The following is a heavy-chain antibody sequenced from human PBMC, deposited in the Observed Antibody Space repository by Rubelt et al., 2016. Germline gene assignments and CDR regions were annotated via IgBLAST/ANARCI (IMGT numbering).Heavy chain of an antibody. D-gene: IGHD3-22*01. J-gene: IGHJ4*02. CDR2: IYHSEAA. CDR1: GGSISSADW. CDR3: AAAPDSSGYYGNFDY. V-gene: IGHV4-4*02. Sequence: QVHLQESGSGLVKPSGTLSLTCGVSGGSISSADWWTWVRQSPGKGLEWIGEIYHSEAANYNPSLKSRVTISVDTSKNQFSLKLSSVTAADTAVYYCAAAPDSSGYYGNFDYWGQGTLVTVSS.